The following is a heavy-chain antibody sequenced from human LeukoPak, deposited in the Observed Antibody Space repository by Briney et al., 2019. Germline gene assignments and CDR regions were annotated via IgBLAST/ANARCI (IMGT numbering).Heavy chain of an antibody. D-gene: IGHD3-22*01. J-gene: IGHJ6*02. Sequence: ASVKVSCKASGYTFNSYYIHWVRQAPGQGLEWMGIINPSGGITSYAQKFQGRVTMTRDTSTSTVYMELSSLRSEDTAVYYCAREAVVVQKTYYYYGMDVWGQGTTVTVSS. CDR3: AREAVVVQKTYYYYGMDV. CDR2: INPSGGIT. CDR1: GYTFNSYY. V-gene: IGHV1-46*02.